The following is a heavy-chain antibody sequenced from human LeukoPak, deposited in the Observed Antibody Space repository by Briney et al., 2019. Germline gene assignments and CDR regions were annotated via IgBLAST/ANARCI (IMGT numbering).Heavy chain of an antibody. CDR1: GMTLSNYA. CDR3: AKDQALRYFDGLDGIDV. CDR2: LSGYNGRK. Sequence: AGGSLRLSCVVSGMTLSNYAMSWVRQAPGKGLEWVSGLSGYNGRKWYADSVQGRFTISRDNSKNTLYLQMDSLRGDDTAIYYCAKDQALRYFDGLDGIDVWGQGTMVTASS. D-gene: IGHD3-9*01. V-gene: IGHV3-23*01. J-gene: IGHJ3*01.